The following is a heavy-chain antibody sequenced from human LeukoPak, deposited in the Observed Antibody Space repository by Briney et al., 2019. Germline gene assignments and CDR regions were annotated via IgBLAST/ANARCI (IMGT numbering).Heavy chain of an antibody. Sequence: SETLSLTCAVYGGSFSGYYWSWIRQPPGKGLEWIGSIYYSGSTYYNPSLKSRVTISVDTSKNQFSLKLSSVTAADTAVYYCARFPPTDAFDIWGQGTMVTVSS. CDR2: IYYSGST. CDR1: GGSFSGYY. CDR3: ARFPPTDAFDI. J-gene: IGHJ3*02. V-gene: IGHV4-34*01.